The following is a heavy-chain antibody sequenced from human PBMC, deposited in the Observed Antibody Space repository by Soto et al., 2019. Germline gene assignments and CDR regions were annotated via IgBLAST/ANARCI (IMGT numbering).Heavy chain of an antibody. CDR3: ARDLKRYYDSSGYGYYYYGMDV. J-gene: IGHJ6*02. CDR2: LIPIFGTA. D-gene: IGHD3-22*01. V-gene: IGHV1-69*01. CDR1: GGTFSSYA. Sequence: QVQLVQSGAEVNKPGSSVKVSCKASGGTFSSYAISWVRQAPGQGLEWRGGLIPIFGTANNAQKFQGRVTITADESTSTAYMELRSLRSEDPAVYYCARDLKRYYDSSGYGYYYYGMDVWGQGTAVTVSS.